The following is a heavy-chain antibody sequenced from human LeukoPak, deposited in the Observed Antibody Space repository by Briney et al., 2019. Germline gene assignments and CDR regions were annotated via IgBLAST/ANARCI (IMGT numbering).Heavy chain of an antibody. V-gene: IGHV1-69*13. D-gene: IGHD6-13*01. J-gene: IGHJ6*02. Sequence: SVKVSCKASGGTFSSYAISWVRQAPRQGLEWMGGIIPIFGTTNYAQTFQGRVTITADESTSTAYMELSSLRSEDTAVFYCARAGYSNSSRDNYYYYYGMDVWGQGTTVTVSS. CDR1: GGTFSSYA. CDR3: ARAGYSNSSRDNYYYYYGMDV. CDR2: IIPIFGTT.